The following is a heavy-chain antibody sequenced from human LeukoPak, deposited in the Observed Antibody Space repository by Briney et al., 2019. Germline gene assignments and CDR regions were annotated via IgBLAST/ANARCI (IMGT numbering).Heavy chain of an antibody. CDR1: GGSISSGGYS. CDR2: IYHSGST. V-gene: IGHV4-30-2*01. D-gene: IGHD6-13*01. Sequence: SETLSLTCAVSGGSISSGGYSWSWIRQPPGKGLEWIGYIYHSGSTYYNPSLKSRVTISVDRSKNQFSLKLSSVTAADTAVYYCARAPISGSSSRYSWFDPWGQGTLVTVSS. CDR3: ARAPISGSSSRYSWFDP. J-gene: IGHJ5*02.